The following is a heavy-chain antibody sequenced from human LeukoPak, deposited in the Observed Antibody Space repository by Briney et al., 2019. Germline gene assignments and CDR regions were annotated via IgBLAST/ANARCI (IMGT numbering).Heavy chain of an antibody. V-gene: IGHV2-70*13. J-gene: IGHJ5*02. Sequence: SGPALVKPTQTLTLTCTFSGFSLDTPGMSVSWIRQPPGQALQWIGHLDWDDCTYYNTSLKTRLTISKDTSENQVVLTMTNMDPVDTATYYCARNRAYGSGRNWFDPWGQGTLVTVSS. CDR1: GFSLDTPGMS. CDR3: ARNRAYGSGRNWFDP. CDR2: LDWDDCT. D-gene: IGHD3-10*01.